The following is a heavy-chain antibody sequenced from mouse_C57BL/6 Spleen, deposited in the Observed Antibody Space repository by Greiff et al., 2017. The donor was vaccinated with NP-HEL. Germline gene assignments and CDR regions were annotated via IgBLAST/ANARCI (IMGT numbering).Heavy chain of an antibody. CDR3: ASEVGGSFAY. CDR2: IWGVGST. D-gene: IGHD1-1*01. V-gene: IGHV2-6*01. J-gene: IGHJ3*01. CDR1: GFSLTSYG. Sequence: VMLVESGPGLVAPSQSLSITCTVSGFSLTSYGVDWVRQSPGKGLEWLGVIWGVGSTNYNSALKSRLSISKDNSKSQVFLKMNSLQTDDTAMYYCASEVGGSFAYWGQGTLVTVSA.